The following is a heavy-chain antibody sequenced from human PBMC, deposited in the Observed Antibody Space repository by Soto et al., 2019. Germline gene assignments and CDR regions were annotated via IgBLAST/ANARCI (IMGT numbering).Heavy chain of an antibody. CDR2: VSYHGTNK. J-gene: IGHJ4*02. V-gene: IGHV3-30*03. CDR3: ARGLPYDSSGYFFDY. D-gene: IGHD3-22*01. Sequence: GGSLRLSCAVSGFTVSNNYMSWVRQAPGKGLEWVALVSYHGTNKYYGDSVNGRFTISRDNSKNTLYLQMNSLRAEDTAVYYCARGLPYDSSGYFFDYWGQGTLVTVSS. CDR1: GFTVSNNY.